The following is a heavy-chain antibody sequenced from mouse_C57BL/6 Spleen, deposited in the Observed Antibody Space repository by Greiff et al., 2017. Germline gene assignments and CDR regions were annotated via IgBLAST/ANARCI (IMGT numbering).Heavy chain of an antibody. CDR1: GYTFTSYW. CDR3: ARLHYDGYYEY. D-gene: IGHD2-3*01. Sequence: VQLQQPGAELVMPGASVKLSCKASGYTFTSYWMHWVKQRPGQGLEWIGELDPSDSYTNYNQKFKGKSTLTVDKSSSTAYMQLSSLTSEDSAVYYCARLHYDGYYEYWGQGTTLTVSS. CDR2: LDPSDSYT. V-gene: IGHV1-69*01. J-gene: IGHJ2*01.